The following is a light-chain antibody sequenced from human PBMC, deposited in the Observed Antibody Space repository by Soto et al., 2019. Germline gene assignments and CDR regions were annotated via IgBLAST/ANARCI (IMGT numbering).Light chain of an antibody. J-gene: IGLJ1*01. CDR1: TGKFESYKL. V-gene: IGLV2-23*01. CDR3: CSYAGSTTFYV. Sequence: QSFLIHPPSLSKPPGRWTPTPGPGTTGKFESYKLVSWYQQHPDKAPKLIIYEGNKRPSGVSNRFSGSKSGNTASLTISGLQAEDDADYYCCSYAGSTTFYVFGTGTKVTVL. CDR2: EGN.